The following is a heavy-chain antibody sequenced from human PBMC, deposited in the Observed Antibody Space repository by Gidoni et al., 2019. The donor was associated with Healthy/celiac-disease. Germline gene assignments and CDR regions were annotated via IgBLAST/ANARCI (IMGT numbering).Heavy chain of an antibody. J-gene: IGHJ4*02. CDR1: GFTFSSYA. V-gene: IGHV3-23*01. CDR3: AKDPPSYYDSSEERRGS. Sequence: EVQLLESGGGLVQPGGSLRLSCAASGFTFSSYAMSWVRQAPGKGLEWVSAISGSGGSTYYADSVKGRFTISRDNSKNTLYLQMNSLRAEDTAVYYCAKDPPSYYDSSEERRGSWGQGTLVTVSS. D-gene: IGHD3-22*01. CDR2: ISGSGGST.